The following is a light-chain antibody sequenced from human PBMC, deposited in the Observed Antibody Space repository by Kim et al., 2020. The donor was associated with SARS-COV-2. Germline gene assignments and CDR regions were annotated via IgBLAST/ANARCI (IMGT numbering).Light chain of an antibody. CDR1: SSDVGGYNY. J-gene: IGLJ2*01. V-gene: IGLV2-14*03. CDR2: DVT. Sequence: QSITISFTGTSSDVGGYNYVSWYEHHPGKAPKLLIYDVTKRPSGVSSRFSGSKSGNTASLTISGLQAEDEADYYCSSYTTTSTLVFGGGTQLTVL. CDR3: SSYTTTSTLV.